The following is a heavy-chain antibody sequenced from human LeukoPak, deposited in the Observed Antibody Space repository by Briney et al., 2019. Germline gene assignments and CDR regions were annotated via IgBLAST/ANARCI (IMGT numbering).Heavy chain of an antibody. D-gene: IGHD3-22*01. CDR1: GGSFSGYY. Sequence: SETLSLTCAVYGGSFSGYYWSWLRQPPGQGLEWIGEINHSGSTNYNPSLKSRFTISLDTSKNQFYLKLSSVTAADTAVYYCARRTRNYYDSSGYYNYFDYWGQGTLVTVSS. V-gene: IGHV4-34*01. J-gene: IGHJ4*02. CDR2: INHSGST. CDR3: ARRTRNYYDSSGYYNYFDY.